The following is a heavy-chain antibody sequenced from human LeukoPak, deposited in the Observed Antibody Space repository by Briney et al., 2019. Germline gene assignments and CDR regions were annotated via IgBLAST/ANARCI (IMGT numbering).Heavy chain of an antibody. CDR1: GGSIRSGGYY. V-gene: IGHV4-34*01. CDR2: INHSGST. Sequence: SETLSLTCTVSGGSIRSGGYYWSWIRQPPGKGLEWIGEINHSGSTNYNPSLKSRVTISVDTSKNQFSLKLSSVTAADTAVYYCARRAAAAAPTYYYYYYGMDVWGQGTTVTVSS. CDR3: ARRAAAAAPTYYYYYYGMDV. J-gene: IGHJ6*02. D-gene: IGHD6-13*01.